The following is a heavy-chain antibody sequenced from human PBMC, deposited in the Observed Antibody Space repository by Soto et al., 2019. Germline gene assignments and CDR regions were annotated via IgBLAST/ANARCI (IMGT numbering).Heavy chain of an antibody. CDR3: ARERGVPDY. V-gene: IGHV4-59*12. J-gene: IGHJ4*02. CDR2: IYYTGST. CDR1: GGSISHYY. D-gene: IGHD3-10*01. Sequence: SETLSLTCTVSGGSISHYYWSWIRQPPGKGLEWIGYIYYTGSTNYNPSLKSRVTISVDTSKNQFSLKLSSVTAADTAVYYCARERGVPDYWGQGTLVTVSS.